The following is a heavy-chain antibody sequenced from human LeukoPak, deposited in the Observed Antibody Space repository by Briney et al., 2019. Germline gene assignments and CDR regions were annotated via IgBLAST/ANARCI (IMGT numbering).Heavy chain of an antibody. Sequence: GGSLRLSCAASGFTFDDYAMHWVRQAPGKGLEWVSGISWNSGSIGYADSVKGRFTISRDNAKNSLYLQMNSLRAEDTAVYYCARVKRGIAAAGPYYFDYWGQGTLVTVSS. CDR1: GFTFDDYA. J-gene: IGHJ4*02. CDR3: ARVKRGIAAAGPYYFDY. CDR2: ISWNSGSI. V-gene: IGHV3-9*01. D-gene: IGHD6-13*01.